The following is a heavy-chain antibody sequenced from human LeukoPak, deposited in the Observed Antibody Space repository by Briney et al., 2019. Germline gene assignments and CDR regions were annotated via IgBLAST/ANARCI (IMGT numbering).Heavy chain of an antibody. Sequence: PSETLSLTCTVSGASIMSHYWSWIRQPPGKGLEWIAYIYYSGSTNYNPSLKSRVTISLDTSKNQFSLRLSSMTAADTAVYYCARETAVLRYFDWGQGTLVTVSS. CDR2: IYYSGST. CDR1: GASIMSHY. V-gene: IGHV4-59*11. J-gene: IGHJ1*01. CDR3: ARETAVLRYFD. D-gene: IGHD3-9*01.